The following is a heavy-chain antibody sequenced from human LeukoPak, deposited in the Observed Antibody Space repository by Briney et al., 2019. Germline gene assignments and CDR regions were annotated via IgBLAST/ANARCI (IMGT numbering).Heavy chain of an antibody. CDR2: IYSGNVGT. J-gene: IGHJ4*02. Sequence: GASVKVSCKASGYTFTSYDINWVRQAPGQGLEWMGTIYSGNVGTKYTQAFQGRVTMTGDTSTTTVYMELSSLTSDDTAIYYCAREPPQACHFDFWGQGTLLTVSS. CDR1: GYTFTSYD. V-gene: IGHV1-46*01. D-gene: IGHD1-14*01. CDR3: AREPPQACHFDF.